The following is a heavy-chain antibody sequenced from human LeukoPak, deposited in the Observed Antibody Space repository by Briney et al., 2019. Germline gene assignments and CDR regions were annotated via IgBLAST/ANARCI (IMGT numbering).Heavy chain of an antibody. Sequence: SETLFLTCTVSGGSISSHYWSWIRQPPGKGLEWIGYIYYSGSTNYNPSLKSRVTISVDTSKNQFSLKLSSVTAADTAVYYCARAGAYYDFWSGSNNWFDPWGQGTLVTVSS. CDR1: GGSISSHY. CDR2: IYYSGST. CDR3: ARAGAYYDFWSGSNNWFDP. J-gene: IGHJ5*02. V-gene: IGHV4-59*11. D-gene: IGHD3-3*01.